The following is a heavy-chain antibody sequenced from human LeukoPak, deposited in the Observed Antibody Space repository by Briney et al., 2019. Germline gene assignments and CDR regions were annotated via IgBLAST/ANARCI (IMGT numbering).Heavy chain of an antibody. Sequence: GGSLRLSCEVPGFVFSTYGMHWVRQAPGKGLEWVAVIWSHGKTKKYADSVTGRFTISRDNSKNTLYLEMNALRAEDTAMYYCARDDDYDDHNSFDMWGQGTMVTVSS. CDR1: GFVFSTYG. J-gene: IGHJ3*02. CDR2: IWSHGKTK. CDR3: ARDDDYDDHNSFDM. D-gene: IGHD4-17*01. V-gene: IGHV3-33*01.